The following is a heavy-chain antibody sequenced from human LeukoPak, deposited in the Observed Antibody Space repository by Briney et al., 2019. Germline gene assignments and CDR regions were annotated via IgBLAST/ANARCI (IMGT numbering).Heavy chain of an antibody. J-gene: IGHJ6*02. D-gene: IGHD3-22*01. V-gene: IGHV3-23*01. CDR2: ISGSGGST. CDR1: GFTFSSYG. Sequence: GGSLRLSCAASGFTFSSYGMSWVRQAPGKGLEWVSVISGSGGSTYYADSVKGRFTISRDNSKNTLYLQMNSLRAEDTAVYYCARWANYYDSSGYYSYYYYGMDVWGQGTTVTVSS. CDR3: ARWANYYDSSGYYSYYYYGMDV.